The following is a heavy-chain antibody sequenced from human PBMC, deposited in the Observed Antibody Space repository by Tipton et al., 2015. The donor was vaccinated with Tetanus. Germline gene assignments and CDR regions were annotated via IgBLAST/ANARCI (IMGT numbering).Heavy chain of an antibody. CDR2: ISNDGSNK. V-gene: IGHV3-30-3*01. CDR3: ARGKRFFDL. J-gene: IGHJ2*01. CDR1: EFTFSTYS. Sequence: SLRLSCATSEFTFSTYSLHWVCQAPGKGLEWVAIISNDGSNKYHADSVKGRFTISRDNSKNTLYLEMNSLRPEDTAVYYCARGKRFFDLWGRGALVTVSS.